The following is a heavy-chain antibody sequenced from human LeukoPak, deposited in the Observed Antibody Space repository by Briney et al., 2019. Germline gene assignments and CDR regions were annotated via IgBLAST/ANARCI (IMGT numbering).Heavy chain of an antibody. CDR3: ARGGRWFGELFRY. CDR2: INHSGST. Sequence: SETLSLTCAVYGGSFSGYYWSWIRQPPGKGLEWIGEINHSGSTNYNPSLKSRVTISVDTSKNQFSLKLSSVTAADTAVYYCARGGRWFGELFRYWGQGTLVTVSS. CDR1: GGSFSGYY. J-gene: IGHJ4*02. D-gene: IGHD3-10*01. V-gene: IGHV4-34*01.